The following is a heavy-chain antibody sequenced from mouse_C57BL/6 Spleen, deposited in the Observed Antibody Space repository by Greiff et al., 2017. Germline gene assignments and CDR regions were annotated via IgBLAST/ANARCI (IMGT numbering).Heavy chain of an antibody. J-gene: IGHJ3*01. V-gene: IGHV1-26*01. CDR3: ARSGGDGYYVFAY. CDR1: GYTFTDYY. D-gene: IGHD2-3*01. CDR2: INPNNGGT. Sequence: EVKLQQSGPELVKPGASVKISCKASGYTFTDYYMNWVKQSHGKSLEWIGDINPNNGGTSYNQKFKGKATLTVDKSSSTAYMELRSLTSEDSAVYYCARSGGDGYYVFAYWGQGTLVTVSA.